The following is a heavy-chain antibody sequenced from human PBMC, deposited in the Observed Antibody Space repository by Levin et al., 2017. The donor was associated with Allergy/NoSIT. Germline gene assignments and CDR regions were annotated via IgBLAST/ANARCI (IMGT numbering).Heavy chain of an antibody. CDR2: TYCRSKWSN. Sequence: SQTLSLTCVISGDSVSSNSAAWNWIRQSPSRGLEWLGRTYCRSKWSNDYAVSVKSRITINPDTSKNQFSLQLNSVTPDDTAVYYCAKFSAGVDAFDVWGQGTMVTVSS. J-gene: IGHJ3*01. CDR3: AKFSAGVDAFDV. D-gene: IGHD3-10*01. CDR1: GDSVSSNSAA. V-gene: IGHV6-1*01.